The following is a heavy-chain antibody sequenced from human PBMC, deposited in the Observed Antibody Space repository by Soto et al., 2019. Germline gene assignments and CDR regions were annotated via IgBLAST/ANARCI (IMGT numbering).Heavy chain of an antibody. D-gene: IGHD3-10*01. CDR1: GYTFTSYT. V-gene: IGHV1-3*01. J-gene: IGHJ4*02. CDR2: INAGNGRE. CDR3: ARGGVWVGEASCDS. Sequence: QVQLEQSGAEVKKPGASVKVSCKTSGYTFTSYTLHWVRQAPGQGLEWMGWINAGNGREKYSQRFQASVSLSTDKSATTPYMGLRAPKSEDTAGYYCARGGVWVGEASCDSGGQGTQVTVSS.